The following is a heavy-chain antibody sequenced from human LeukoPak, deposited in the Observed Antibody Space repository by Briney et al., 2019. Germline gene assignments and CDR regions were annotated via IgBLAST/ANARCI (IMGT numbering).Heavy chain of an antibody. D-gene: IGHD3-10*01. Sequence: ASVRVSCKASGYTFTRYAIHWLRQAPGQRLEWMGWIIAGNGNTKYSQKFQGRVTITRDTSANTAYMELSSLTSEDTAVYYCARDRYYGSGSYNYFDYWGQGTLVTVSS. J-gene: IGHJ4*02. CDR2: IIAGNGNT. CDR3: ARDRYYGSGSYNYFDY. V-gene: IGHV1-3*01. CDR1: GYTFTRYA.